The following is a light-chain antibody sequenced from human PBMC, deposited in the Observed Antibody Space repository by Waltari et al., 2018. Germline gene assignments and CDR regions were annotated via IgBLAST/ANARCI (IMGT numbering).Light chain of an antibody. CDR1: KSVSSNF. J-gene: IGKJ4*01. Sequence: EIVLTQSPGALSLSPGERATLSCRASKSVSSNFFAWYQQSPVQAPRLLIYDASTRATGIPSRFSGSGSGTDFTLTISRLEPEDFAVYYCQQYGSSPKVTFGGGTKVEIK. CDR2: DAS. V-gene: IGKV3-20*01. CDR3: QQYGSSPKVT.